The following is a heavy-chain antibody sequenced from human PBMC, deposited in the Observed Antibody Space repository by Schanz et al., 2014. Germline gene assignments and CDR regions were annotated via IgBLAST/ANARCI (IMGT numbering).Heavy chain of an antibody. CDR1: GFNFGSHG. V-gene: IGHV3-74*01. CDR3: TRDVRLDRRGNWFDP. J-gene: IGHJ5*02. Sequence: VQLVESGGGVVQPGRSLRLSCAASGFNFGSHGMHWVRQAPGKGLEWVSRINGDGSRTAYADSVKGRFTISRDNAKNTLYLQMNSLRAEDTAVYYCTRDVRLDRRGNWFDPWGQGTLVTVSS. CDR2: INGDGSRT. D-gene: IGHD1-1*01.